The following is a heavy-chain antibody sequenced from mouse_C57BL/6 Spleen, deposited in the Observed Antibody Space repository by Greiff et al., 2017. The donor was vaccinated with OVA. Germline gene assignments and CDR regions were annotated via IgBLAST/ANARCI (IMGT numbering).Heavy chain of an antibody. CDR2: IDPSDSYT. Sequence: VQLQQSGAELVMPGASVKLSCKASGYTFTSYWMHWVKQRPGQGLEWIGEIDPSDSYTNYNQKFKGKSTLTVDKSSSTAYMQLSSLTSEDSAVYYCARKELTFDYWGQGTTLTVSS. J-gene: IGHJ2*01. CDR3: ARKELTFDY. CDR1: GYTFTSYW. D-gene: IGHD1-3*01. V-gene: IGHV1-69*01.